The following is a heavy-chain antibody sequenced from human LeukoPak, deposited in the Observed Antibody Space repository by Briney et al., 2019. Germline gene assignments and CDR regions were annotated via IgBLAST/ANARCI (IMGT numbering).Heavy chain of an antibody. J-gene: IGHJ6*02. CDR1: GFTFSSYG. CDR3: AKEAQFHYYGMDV. V-gene: IGHV3-30*18. D-gene: IGHD4-11*01. CDR2: ISYDGSNK. Sequence: PGRSLRLSCAASGFTFSSYGMHWVRQAPGKGLEWVAVISYDGSNKYYADSVKGRFTISRDNSKNTPYLQMNSLRAEDTAVYYCAKEAQFHYYGMDVWGQGTTVTVSS.